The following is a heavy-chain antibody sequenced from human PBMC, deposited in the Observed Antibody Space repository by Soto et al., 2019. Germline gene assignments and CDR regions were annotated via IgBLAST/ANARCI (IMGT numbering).Heavy chain of an antibody. J-gene: IGHJ5*02. CDR2: IYPDNSDT. D-gene: IGHD2-2*01. Sequence: EVQLVQSGAEVKTPGASLKISGKGSGSYFPGYWIAWVRQMPGTGLEWMGIIYPDNSDTRYNPSFHGQVTISTDKSITIAYLQWSRLSASETDIYYCVRQGATAPTLPVIYFDTWGQGTLVTVSS. V-gene: IGHV5-51*01. CDR3: VRQGATAPTLPVIYFDT. CDR1: GSYFPGYW.